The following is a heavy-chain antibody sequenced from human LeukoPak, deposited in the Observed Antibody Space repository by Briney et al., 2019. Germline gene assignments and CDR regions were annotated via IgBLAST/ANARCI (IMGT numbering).Heavy chain of an antibody. J-gene: IGHJ3*01. CDR2: IYYSGST. V-gene: IGHV4-59*01. CDR1: GGSISTYY. D-gene: IGHD6-13*01. CDR3: ASGGAGIAAAP. Sequence: SETLSLTCTVSGGSISTYYWSWIRQPPGPGLEWIGYIYYSGSTNYHPSLKSRVTMSVDTSKNQFSLKLTSVTAADTAVYYCASGGAGIAAAPWGQGTMVTVSS.